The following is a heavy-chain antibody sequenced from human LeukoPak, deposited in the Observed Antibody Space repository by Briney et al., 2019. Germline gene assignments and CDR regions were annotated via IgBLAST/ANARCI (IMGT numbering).Heavy chain of an antibody. CDR3: AKDGDRSGCYCTDY. J-gene: IGHJ4*02. CDR2: IRCDGSNT. CDR1: GFTFSTYA. D-gene: IGHD6-19*01. Sequence: PGGSLRLSCAASGFTFSTYAMHWVRQAPGKGLEWVSSIRCDGSNTYYADSVKGRFTISRDNSKNTLYLQMNSLSAEDTAVYYCAKDGDRSGCYCTDYWGQGTLVTVSS. V-gene: IGHV3-30*02.